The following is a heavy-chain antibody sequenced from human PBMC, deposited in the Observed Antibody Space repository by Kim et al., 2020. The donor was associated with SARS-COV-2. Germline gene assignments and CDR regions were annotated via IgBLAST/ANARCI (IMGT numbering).Heavy chain of an antibody. Sequence: GGSLRLSCTASGFTFGDYAMSWVCQAPGKGLEWVGFIRSKAYGGTTEYAASVKGRFTISRDDSKSIAYLQMNSLKTEDTAVYYCTRVEVVRIVGATYYYYYYGMDVWGQGTTVTVSS. D-gene: IGHD1-26*01. CDR3: TRVEVVRIVGATYYYYYYGMDV. J-gene: IGHJ6*02. CDR2: IRSKAYGGTT. V-gene: IGHV3-49*04. CDR1: GFTFGDYA.